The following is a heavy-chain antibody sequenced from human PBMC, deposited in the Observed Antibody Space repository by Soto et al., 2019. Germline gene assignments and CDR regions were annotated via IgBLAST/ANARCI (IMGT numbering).Heavy chain of an antibody. J-gene: IGHJ6*01. V-gene: IGHV1-18*01. CDR2: ISVYNGNT. CDR1: GYTFTSYG. D-gene: IGHD2-2*01. CDR3: ARVTGSCSSTSCSYYYYYYGMDV. Sequence: QVQLVQSGAEVKKPGASVKVSCKASGYTFTSYGISWVRQAPGQGLEWMGWISVYNGNTNYAQKLQGRVTMTTDTSTSTACMEVRSMSAADTAVYYCARVTGSCSSTSCSYYYYYYGMDVWGQGTTVTVAS.